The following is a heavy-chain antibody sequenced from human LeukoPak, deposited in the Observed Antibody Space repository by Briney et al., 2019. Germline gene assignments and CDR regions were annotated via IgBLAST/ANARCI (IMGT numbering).Heavy chain of an antibody. J-gene: IGHJ4*02. CDR1: GFTSRNYA. Sequence: PGRSLRLSCAASGFTSRNYAMHWVRQAPGKGLEWVAVLSYDGSDKYYADSVKGRFTISRDNSQNTLYLHMNSLRAEDTAVYYCAKDKAESYLFDYWGQGTLVTVSS. CDR3: AKDKAESYLFDY. D-gene: IGHD1-26*01. CDR2: LSYDGSDK. V-gene: IGHV3-30*18.